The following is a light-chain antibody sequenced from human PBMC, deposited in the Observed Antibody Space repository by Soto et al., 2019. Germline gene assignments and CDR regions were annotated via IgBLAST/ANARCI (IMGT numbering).Light chain of an antibody. J-gene: IGLJ1*01. CDR2: DVS. CDR1: SSDVGGYNC. V-gene: IGLV2-14*01. Sequence: QSALTQPASVSGSPGQSITISCTGTSSDVGGYNCVSWYQQHPGKAPKLMIYDVSNRPSGVSNRFSGSKSGNTASLTISGLQAEDEADYYCSSYTSSSTPVFGTGTKVTVL. CDR3: SSYTSSSTPV.